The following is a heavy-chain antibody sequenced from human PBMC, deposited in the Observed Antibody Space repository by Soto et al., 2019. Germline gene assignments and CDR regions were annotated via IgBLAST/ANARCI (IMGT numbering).Heavy chain of an antibody. D-gene: IGHD2-21*02. CDR3: ATCIGGDCYSDH. J-gene: IGHJ5*02. V-gene: IGHV3-23*01. CDR1: GFTFSNYA. CDR2: ISGGIT. Sequence: GGSLRLSCSASGFTFSNYAMIWVRQAPGKGLEWVSAISGGITYYADSVKGRFTISRDNSKNTLFLQMTSLRVEDTAVYYCATCIGGDCYSDHWGRGALVTVSS.